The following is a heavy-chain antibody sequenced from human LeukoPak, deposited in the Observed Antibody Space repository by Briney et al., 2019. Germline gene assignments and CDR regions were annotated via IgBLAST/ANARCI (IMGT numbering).Heavy chain of an antibody. CDR1: GYTFTSYD. J-gene: IGHJ6*03. D-gene: IGHD1/OR15-1a*01. CDR2: INTNTGNP. CDR3: ARGTNYYYYYMDV. V-gene: IGHV7-4-1*02. Sequence: ASVKVSCKASGYTFTSYDINWVRQATGQGLEWMGWINTNTGNPTYAQGFTGRFVFSLDTSVSTAYLQISSLKAEDTAVYYCARGTNYYYYYMDVWGKGTTVTVSS.